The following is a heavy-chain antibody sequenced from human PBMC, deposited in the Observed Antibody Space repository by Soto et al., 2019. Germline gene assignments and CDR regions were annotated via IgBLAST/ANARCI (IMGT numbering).Heavy chain of an antibody. V-gene: IGHV4-31*03. CDR1: GGSISSGGYY. CDR2: IYYSGST. Sequence: QVQLQESGPGLVKPSQTLSLTCTVSGGSISSGGYYWSWIRQHPGKGLEWIGDIYYSGSTYYNPSLKSRVTTSVDTSKNQFSLKLSAVTAADKAVYYCPRVMEGSVDYWGQGTLVTVSS. CDR3: PRVMEGSVDY. J-gene: IGHJ4*02. D-gene: IGHD3-3*01.